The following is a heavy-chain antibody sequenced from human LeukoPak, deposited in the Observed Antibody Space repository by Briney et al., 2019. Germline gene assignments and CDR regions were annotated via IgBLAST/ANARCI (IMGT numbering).Heavy chain of an antibody. CDR3: ARKAQYNGHYPLDY. D-gene: IGHD1-7*01. J-gene: IGHJ4*02. CDR1: GFTFTSYS. V-gene: IGHV3-23*01. Sequence: GGSLRLSCAASGFTFTSYSMSWVRQAPGKGLEWVSGTSDRGDYTYYADSVKGRFTISRGSSKNTLFLQMNSLRAEDTALYFCARKAQYNGHYPLDYWGQGTLVTVSS. CDR2: TSDRGDYT.